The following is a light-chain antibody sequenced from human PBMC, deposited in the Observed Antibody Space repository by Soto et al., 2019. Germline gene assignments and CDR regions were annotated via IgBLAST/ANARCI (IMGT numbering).Light chain of an antibody. CDR2: EGS. CDR3: CSYAGSSTRYV. V-gene: IGLV2-23*01. CDR1: SSDVGSNNL. J-gene: IGLJ1*01. Sequence: QSALTQPASVSGSPGQSITISCTGTSSDVGSNNLVSWYQQHPGKAPKLMIYEGSKRPSGVSNRFSGSKSGNTASLTVSGLPAEDEADYYCCSYAGSSTRYVFGTGTKLTVL.